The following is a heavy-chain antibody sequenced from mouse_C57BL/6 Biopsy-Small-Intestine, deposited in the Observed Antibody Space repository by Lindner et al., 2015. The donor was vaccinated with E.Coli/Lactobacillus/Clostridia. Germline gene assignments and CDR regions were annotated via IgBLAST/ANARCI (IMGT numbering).Heavy chain of an antibody. CDR1: GFNIKDDY. J-gene: IGHJ4*01. V-gene: IGHV14-4*01. Sequence: VQLQESGAELVRPGASVKLSCTASGFNIKDDYMHWVKQRPEQGLEWIGWIDPENGDTENASKFQGKATITADTSSNTAYLQLSSLTSEDTAVYYCTRGDYDYGENAMDYVGSRNLSNRLL. CDR2: IDPENGDT. D-gene: IGHD2-4*01. CDR3: TRGDYDYGENAMDY.